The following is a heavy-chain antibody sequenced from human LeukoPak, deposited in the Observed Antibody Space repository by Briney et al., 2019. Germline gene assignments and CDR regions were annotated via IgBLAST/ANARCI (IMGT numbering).Heavy chain of an antibody. CDR1: GFTFSSYG. Sequence: PGGSLRLSCAASGFTFSSYGIHWVRQAPGKGLEWVAFIRYDGSNKYYTDSVKGRFTISRDNSKNTVSLQMNSLRADDTAVYYCARDWYHAIGYWGQGTLVTVSS. CDR3: ARDWYHAIGY. J-gene: IGHJ4*02. D-gene: IGHD2-2*01. CDR2: IRYDGSNK. V-gene: IGHV3-30*02.